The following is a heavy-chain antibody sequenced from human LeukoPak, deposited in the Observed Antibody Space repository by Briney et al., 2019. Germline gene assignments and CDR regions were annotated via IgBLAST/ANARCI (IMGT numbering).Heavy chain of an antibody. D-gene: IGHD4-17*01. Sequence: GGSLRLSCAASGFTFTSYTMNWVRQAPGKGLEWVSSITSSSSYIYYADSVKGRFTISRDNANNSLYLQMTSLRVEDTAVYYCAKTYGHFDDWGQATLVTVSS. CDR1: GFTFTSYT. CDR2: ITSSSSYI. CDR3: AKTYGHFDD. V-gene: IGHV3-21*01. J-gene: IGHJ4*02.